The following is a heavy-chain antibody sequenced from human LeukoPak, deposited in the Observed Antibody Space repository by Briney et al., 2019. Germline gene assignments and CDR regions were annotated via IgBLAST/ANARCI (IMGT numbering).Heavy chain of an antibody. CDR2: ISGDGGTT. V-gene: IGHV3-74*01. J-gene: IGHJ4*02. CDR3: ARIYSGVY. CDR1: GFTFSSDW. Sequence: GGSLRLSCAASGFTFSSDWMHWVRQAPGKGLVWVSRISGDGGTTSYADSMKGRFTISRDNARNTLYLQMNSLRADDTAVYYCARIYSGVYWGQGTLVTVPS. D-gene: IGHD2-15*01.